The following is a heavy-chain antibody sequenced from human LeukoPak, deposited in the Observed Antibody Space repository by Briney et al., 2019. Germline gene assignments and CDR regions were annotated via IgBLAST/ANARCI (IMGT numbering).Heavy chain of an antibody. Sequence: PGGSLRLSCAASGFTFNNYWMHWVRQAPGKGLVWVSRISKDGGTTNYADSVKGRFTISRDNAKNTLYLQMNSLTAEDTALYYCARGASSGYRIDYWGQGTLVTVSS. D-gene: IGHD5-18*01. CDR3: ARGASSGYRIDY. CDR1: GFTFNNYW. J-gene: IGHJ4*02. V-gene: IGHV3-74*01. CDR2: ISKDGGTT.